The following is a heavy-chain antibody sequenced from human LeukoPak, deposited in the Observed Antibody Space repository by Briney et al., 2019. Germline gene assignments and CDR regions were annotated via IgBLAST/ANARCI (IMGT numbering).Heavy chain of an antibody. Sequence: SETLSLTCTVSGGSISSYYWSWIRQPAGKGLEWIGRIYTSGSTNYNPSLKSRVTMSVDTSKNQFSLKLSSVTAADTAVYYCARERPAYRNYPYDAFDIWGQGTMVTVSS. CDR2: IYTSGST. D-gene: IGHD1-14*01. CDR1: GGSISSYY. J-gene: IGHJ3*02. V-gene: IGHV4-4*07. CDR3: ARERPAYRNYPYDAFDI.